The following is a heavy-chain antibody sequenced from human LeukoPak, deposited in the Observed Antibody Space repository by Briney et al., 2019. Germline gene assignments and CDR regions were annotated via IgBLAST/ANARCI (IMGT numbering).Heavy chain of an antibody. CDR1: GYTFTGHY. Sequence: ASVKVSCKASGYTFTGHYIHWVRQAPGQGLEWMGGIIPFFGTANYAQKFQGRVTITADESTSTVYMELSSLRSEDTAVYYCARLGASSGSSPNIDYWGQGTLVTVSS. CDR2: IIPFFGTA. J-gene: IGHJ4*02. V-gene: IGHV1-69*13. CDR3: ARLGASSGSSPNIDY. D-gene: IGHD1-26*01.